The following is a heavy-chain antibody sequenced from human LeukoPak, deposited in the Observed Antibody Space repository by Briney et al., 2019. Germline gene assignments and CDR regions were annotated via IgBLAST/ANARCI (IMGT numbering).Heavy chain of an antibody. J-gene: IGHJ4*02. CDR3: AKDSLRGGSCYSGDCYSFDY. Sequence: GGSLRLSCAASGFTFDDYAMHWVRQAPGKGLEWVSGISSNGGSIGYADSVKGRFTISRDNAKNSLYLQMNSLRAEDTALYYCAKDSLRGGSCYSGDCYSFDYWGQGTLVTVSS. V-gene: IGHV3-9*01. D-gene: IGHD2-15*01. CDR1: GFTFDDYA. CDR2: ISSNGGSI.